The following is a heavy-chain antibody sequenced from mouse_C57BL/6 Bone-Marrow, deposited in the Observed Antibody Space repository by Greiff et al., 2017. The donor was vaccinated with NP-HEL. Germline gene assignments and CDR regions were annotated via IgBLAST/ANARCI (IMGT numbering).Heavy chain of an antibody. Sequence: EVMLVESGGDLVKPGGSLKLSCAASGFTFSSYGMSWVRQTPDKRLEWVATISSGGSYTYYPDSVKGRFTISRDNAKNTLYLQMSSLKSEDTAMYYGARHGSSYDYWGQGTTLTVSS. V-gene: IGHV5-6*01. CDR1: GFTFSSYG. D-gene: IGHD1-1*01. J-gene: IGHJ2*01. CDR2: ISSGGSYT. CDR3: ARHGSSYDY.